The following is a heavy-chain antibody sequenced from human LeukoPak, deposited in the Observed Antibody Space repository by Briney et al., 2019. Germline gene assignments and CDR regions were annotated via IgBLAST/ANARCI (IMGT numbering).Heavy chain of an antibody. CDR3: ARDGDYDY. J-gene: IGHJ4*02. CDR2: ILYDGSNK. D-gene: IGHD4-17*01. V-gene: IGHV3-33*01. CDR1: GFTFSSYA. Sequence: PGGSLRLSCAASGFTFSSYAMLWVRQAPGKGLEWVAVILYDGSNKYYADSVKGRFTISRDNSKNTLYLQMNSLRAEDTAVYYCARDGDYDYWGQGTLVTVSS.